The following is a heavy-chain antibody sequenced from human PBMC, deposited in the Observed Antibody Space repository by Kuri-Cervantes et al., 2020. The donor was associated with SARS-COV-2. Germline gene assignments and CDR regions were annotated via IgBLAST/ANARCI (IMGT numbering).Heavy chain of an antibody. Sequence: SETLSLTCAVYDGSFSGYYWSWIRQPPGKGLEWIGEINHSGSTNYNPSLKSRVTMSVDTSKNQFSLKLSSVTAADTAVYYCARISRTYAFDIWGQGTMVTRLL. CDR1: DGSFSGYY. CDR2: INHSGST. J-gene: IGHJ3*02. CDR3: ARISRTYAFDI. V-gene: IGHV4-34*01. D-gene: IGHD1-14*01.